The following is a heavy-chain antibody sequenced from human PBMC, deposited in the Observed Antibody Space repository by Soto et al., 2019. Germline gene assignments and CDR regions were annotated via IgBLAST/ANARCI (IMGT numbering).Heavy chain of an antibody. V-gene: IGHV1-69*12. CDR3: ARESRYCSGGSCYFLPGIDY. CDR2: IIPIFGTA. D-gene: IGHD2-15*01. Sequence: QVQLVQSGAEVKKPGSSVKVSCKASGGTFSSYAISWVRQAPGQGLEWMGGIIPIFGTANYAQKFQGRVPITADEPTSTAYMELRSLRSEDTAVYYCARESRYCSGGSCYFLPGIDYWGPGTLVTVSS. J-gene: IGHJ4*02. CDR1: GGTFSSYA.